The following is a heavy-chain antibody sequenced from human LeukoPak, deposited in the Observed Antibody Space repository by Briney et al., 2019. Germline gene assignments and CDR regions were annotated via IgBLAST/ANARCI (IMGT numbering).Heavy chain of an antibody. CDR2: INPNSGGT. CDR3: ARDEYYDSSGYYYFDY. CDR1: GYTSTGYY. V-gene: IGHV1-2*02. Sequence: ASVKVSCKASGYTSTGYYMHWVRQAPGQGLEWMGWINPNSGGTNYAQKFQGRVTMTRDTSISTAYMELSRLRSDDTAVYYCARDEYYDSSGYYYFDYWGQGTLVTVSS. J-gene: IGHJ4*02. D-gene: IGHD3-22*01.